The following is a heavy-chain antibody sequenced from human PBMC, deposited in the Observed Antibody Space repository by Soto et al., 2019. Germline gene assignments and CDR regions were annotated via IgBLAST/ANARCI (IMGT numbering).Heavy chain of an antibody. CDR3: ARDKSLTTDFDY. J-gene: IGHJ4*02. Sequence: SETLSVTCSVSGDSISSVARYWAWVHQPPGKGLEWIGYIHYSGTTYYNPSLKSRVTISVDTSKNQFSLKLSSVTAADTAVYFCARDKSLTTDFDYSGQGTLVTVSS. CDR1: GDSISSVARY. D-gene: IGHD3-22*01. V-gene: IGHV4-30-4*08. CDR2: IHYSGTT.